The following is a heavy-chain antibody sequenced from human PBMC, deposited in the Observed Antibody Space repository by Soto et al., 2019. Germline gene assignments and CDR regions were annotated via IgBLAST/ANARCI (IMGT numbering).Heavy chain of an antibody. J-gene: IGHJ6*02. Sequence: GAPMKVSCKSSGYTFTGYYMHWVRQAPGQGLEWMGGINPNFGAANYAQKFQGRVTITADESTSTAYMELSSLRSEDTAVYYCARDLVVVTAPVGYYGMDVWGQGTTVNLSS. CDR1: GYTFTGYY. D-gene: IGHD2-21*02. V-gene: IGHV1-69*13. CDR2: INPNFGAA. CDR3: ARDLVVVTAPVGYYGMDV.